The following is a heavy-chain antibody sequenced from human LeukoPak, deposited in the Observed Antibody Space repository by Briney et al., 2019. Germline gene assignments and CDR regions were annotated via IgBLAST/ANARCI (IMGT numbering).Heavy chain of an antibody. CDR1: GYTFTSYY. Sequence: ASVKVSCKASGYTFTSYYMHWVRQAPGQGLEWMGVINPSGGSTSYAQKFQGRVTMTRDTSTGTVDMELSSLRSEDTAGYYCARVPTWELLHSYDYWGQGTLGTVSS. J-gene: IGHJ4*02. D-gene: IGHD1-26*01. CDR2: INPSGGST. CDR3: ARVPTWELLHSYDY. V-gene: IGHV1-46*01.